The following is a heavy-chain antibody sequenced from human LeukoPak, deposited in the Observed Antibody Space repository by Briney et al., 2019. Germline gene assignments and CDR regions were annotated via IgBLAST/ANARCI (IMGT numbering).Heavy chain of an antibody. CDR3: ARDRVVEMATPFDY. V-gene: IGHV3-21*01. Sequence: GGSLRLSCAASGFAFSSYSMNWVRQAPGKGLEWVSSISSSSSYIYYADSVKGRFTISRDNAKNSLYLQMNSLRAEVTAVYYCARDRVVEMATPFDYWGQGTLVTVSS. J-gene: IGHJ4*02. CDR1: GFAFSSYS. D-gene: IGHD5-24*01. CDR2: ISSSSSYI.